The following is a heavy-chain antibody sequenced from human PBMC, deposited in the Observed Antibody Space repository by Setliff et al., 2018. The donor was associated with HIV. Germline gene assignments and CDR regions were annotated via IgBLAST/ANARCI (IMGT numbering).Heavy chain of an antibody. CDR2: IYNSRST. V-gene: IGHV4-59*08. D-gene: IGHD2-2*01. Sequence: SETLSLTCTVSGGSISSHYWSWIRRPPGKGLEWIGYIYNSRSTNYHPSLKSRLTISVDTSKNQFSLKLSSVTAADTAVYYCARLGYCSRTTCYGYYYMDVWGKGTTVTVSS. J-gene: IGHJ6*03. CDR1: GGSISSHY. CDR3: ARLGYCSRTTCYGYYYMDV.